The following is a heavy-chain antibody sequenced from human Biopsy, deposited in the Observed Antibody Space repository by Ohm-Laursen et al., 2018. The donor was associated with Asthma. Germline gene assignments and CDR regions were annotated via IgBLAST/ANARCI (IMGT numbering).Heavy chain of an antibody. CDR3: ARVPVAAAGPYYYGMDV. J-gene: IGHJ6*02. D-gene: IGHD6-13*01. CDR2: ISFDPLNK. CDR1: GFTLSSYV. V-gene: IGHV3-30*03. Sequence: SLRLSCTASGFTLSSYVTHWVRQAPGKGLDWVALISFDPLNKQYADWVRGRFTVSRDSSKNTLYLQMNSLRADDTAVYYCARVPVAAAGPYYYGMDVWGQGTTVTASS.